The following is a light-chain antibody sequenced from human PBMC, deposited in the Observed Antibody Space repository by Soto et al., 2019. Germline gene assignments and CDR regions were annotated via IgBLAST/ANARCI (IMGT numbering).Light chain of an antibody. J-gene: IGKJ2*01. V-gene: IGKV3-15*01. CDR1: QGISNY. CDR2: DAS. CDR3: QQYNNWPRYT. Sequence: MTQSPSSLSASVGDRVTITCRASQGISNYLAWYQQKPGQAPRLLIFDASTRATGVPARFSGSGSGTEFTLTIRSLQSEDFGLYYCQQYNNWPRYTFGQGTKLEIK.